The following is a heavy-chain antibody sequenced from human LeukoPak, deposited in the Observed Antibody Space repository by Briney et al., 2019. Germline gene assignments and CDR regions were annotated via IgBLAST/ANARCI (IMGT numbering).Heavy chain of an antibody. D-gene: IGHD1-26*01. CDR1: GFTFSDFY. Sequence: GSLRLSCASSGFTFSDFYMTWIRQPPGKGLEWIGEINHSGSTNYNPSLKSRVTISVDTSKNQFSLKLSSVTAADTAVYYCARSDGGAKDYWGQGTLVTVSS. V-gene: IGHV4-34*01. J-gene: IGHJ4*02. CDR2: INHSGST. CDR3: ARSDGGAKDY.